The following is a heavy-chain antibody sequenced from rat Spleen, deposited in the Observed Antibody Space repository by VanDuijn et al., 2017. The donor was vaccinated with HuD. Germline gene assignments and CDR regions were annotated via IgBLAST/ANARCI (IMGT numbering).Heavy chain of an antibody. J-gene: IGHJ1*01. CDR1: GFSLNNYG. CDR2: IWGDGIS. CDR3: ARDSTYPWGYFDF. Sequence: QVQLKESGPGLVQPSQTLSLTCTVSGFSLNNYGVLWVRQPPGKGLDWMGVIWGDGISNYNSALKSRLSITRDTSKSQVYLKMNSLQTGDTATYYCARDSTYPWGYFDFWGPGTMVTVSS. V-gene: IGHV2-13*01. D-gene: IGHD1-9*01.